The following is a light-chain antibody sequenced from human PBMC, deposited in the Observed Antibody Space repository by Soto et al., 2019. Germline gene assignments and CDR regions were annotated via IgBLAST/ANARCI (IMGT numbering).Light chain of an antibody. V-gene: IGKV3D-7*01. CDR2: GAS. Sequence: PVVIAPLSCSASQSFSSNFLAWYQQKPGQTPRLLIYGASNRATGIPDRFSGSGSGTDFTLTISRLEPEDFATSYCLQDYNFPPTFGHRTKVDI. CDR3: LQDYNFPPT. J-gene: IGKJ1*01. CDR1: QSFSSNF.